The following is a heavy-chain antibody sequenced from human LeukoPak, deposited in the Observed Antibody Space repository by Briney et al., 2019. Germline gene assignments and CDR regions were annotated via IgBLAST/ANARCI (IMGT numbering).Heavy chain of an antibody. D-gene: IGHD3-22*01. J-gene: IGHJ4*02. Sequence: ASVKVSCKASGYTFTSYGISWMRQAPGQGLEWMGWISAYNGNTNYAQKLQGRVTMTTDTSTSTAYMELRSLRSDDTAVYYCARVRYYDSSGYYPHFDYWGQGTLVTVSS. V-gene: IGHV1-18*01. CDR1: GYTFTSYG. CDR2: ISAYNGNT. CDR3: ARVRYYDSSGYYPHFDY.